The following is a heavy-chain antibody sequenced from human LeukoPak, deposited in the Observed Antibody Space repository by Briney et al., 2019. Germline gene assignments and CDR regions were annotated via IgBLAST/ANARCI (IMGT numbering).Heavy chain of an antibody. CDR2: INPNSGGT. V-gene: IGHV1-2*02. CDR1: GYTFTGYY. J-gene: IGHJ4*02. D-gene: IGHD5-18*01. CDR3: ARKLYSYGYLGGFDY. Sequence: GASVKVSCKASGYTFTGYYMHWVRQAPGQGLEWMGWINPNSGGTNYAQKFQGRVTMTRDTSISTAYMELSRLRSDDTAVYYCARKLYSYGYLGGFDYWGQGTLVTVSS.